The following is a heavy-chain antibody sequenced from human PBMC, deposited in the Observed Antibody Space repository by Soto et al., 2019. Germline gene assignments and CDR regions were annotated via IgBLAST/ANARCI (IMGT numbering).Heavy chain of an antibody. J-gene: IGHJ4*02. CDR3: ARLDGARVPFDY. CDR1: GYTFTSCG. V-gene: IGHV1-18*04. Sequence: QVQLVQSGAEVKKPGASVKVSCKASGYTFTSCGISWVRQAPGQGLEWMGWISAYNGNTNYAQKLQGRVPMSTATSPSTAYMELRSLRSDDTAVYYCARLDGARVPFDYWGQGTLVTVSS. CDR2: ISAYNGNT. D-gene: IGHD5-18*01.